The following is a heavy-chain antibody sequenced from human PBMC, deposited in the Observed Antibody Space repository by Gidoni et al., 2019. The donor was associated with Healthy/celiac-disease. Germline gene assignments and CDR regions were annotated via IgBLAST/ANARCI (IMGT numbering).Heavy chain of an antibody. D-gene: IGHD6-19*01. CDR2: ISGSGGST. CDR1: GFTFSSYA. J-gene: IGHJ4*02. CDR3: AKVSRVDSGWPTMDY. Sequence: EVQLLESGGGLVQPGGSLRLSCAASGFTFSSYAMSWVRPAPGKGLEWVSAISGSGGSTYYADSVKGRFTISRDNSKNTLYLQMNSLRAEDTAVYYCAKVSRVDSGWPTMDYWGQGTLVTVSS. V-gene: IGHV3-23*01.